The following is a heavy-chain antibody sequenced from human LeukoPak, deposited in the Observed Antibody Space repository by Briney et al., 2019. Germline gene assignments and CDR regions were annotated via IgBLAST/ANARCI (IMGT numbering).Heavy chain of an antibody. Sequence: SETLSLTCAVYGGSFSGYYWSWIRQPPGKGLEWIGEINHSGSTNYNPSLKSRVTISVDTSKNQFSLKLSSVTAADTAVYYCAGWGYYYGSGSHDAFDIWGQGTMVTVSS. CDR2: INHSGST. D-gene: IGHD3-10*01. CDR1: GGSFSGYY. J-gene: IGHJ3*02. CDR3: AGWGYYYGSGSHDAFDI. V-gene: IGHV4-34*01.